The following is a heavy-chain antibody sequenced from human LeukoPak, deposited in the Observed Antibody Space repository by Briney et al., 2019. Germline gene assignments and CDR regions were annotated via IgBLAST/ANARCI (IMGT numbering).Heavy chain of an antibody. V-gene: IGHV4-59*01. J-gene: IGHJ5*02. CDR1: GGSISSYH. Sequence: SETLSLTCTVSGGSISSYHWSWIRQPPGKGLEWIGYIYYSGSTNYNPSLKSRVTISVDTSKNQFSLKLSSVTAADTAVYYCARGGNYYYDSSGYYHWGQGTLVTVSS. CDR3: ARGGNYYYDSSGYYH. D-gene: IGHD3-22*01. CDR2: IYYSGST.